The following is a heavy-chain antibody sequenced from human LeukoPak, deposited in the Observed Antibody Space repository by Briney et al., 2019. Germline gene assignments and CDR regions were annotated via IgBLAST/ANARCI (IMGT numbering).Heavy chain of an antibody. CDR3: VKGPTIPPYYSSGNYYETKAQFDY. CDR2: ISRNGAAT. CDR1: GFTFSSYG. V-gene: IGHV3-43*01. J-gene: IGHJ4*02. D-gene: IGHD3-3*01. Sequence: GGSLRLSCAASGFTFSSYGMHWVRQAPGKGLEWVSLISRNGAATKYADSVRGRFTVSRDNSKSSLYLQMNSLSPEDAAFYYCVKGPTIPPYYSSGNYYETKAQFDYWGQGTLVAVSS.